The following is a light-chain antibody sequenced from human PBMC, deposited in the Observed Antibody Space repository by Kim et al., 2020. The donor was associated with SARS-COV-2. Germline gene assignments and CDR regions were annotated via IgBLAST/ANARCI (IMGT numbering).Light chain of an antibody. CDR2: DAS. J-gene: IGKJ2*01. Sequence: EIVLTQSPGTLSLSPGERATLSCRASQSVSSSLAWYQHKPGQAPRLLVYDASSRATGIPARFSGSGSGTDFTLTISSLEPEDFAVYYCLQRNTWPYTFGQGTKLEI. V-gene: IGKV3-11*01. CDR1: QSVSSS. CDR3: LQRNTWPYT.